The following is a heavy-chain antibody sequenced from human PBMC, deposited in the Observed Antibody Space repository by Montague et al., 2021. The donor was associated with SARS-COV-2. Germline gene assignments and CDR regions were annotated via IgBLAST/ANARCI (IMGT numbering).Heavy chain of an antibody. Sequence: SETLSLTCSVSGGSFSTYYWTWIRQTPGKGMEWIGYVSHTGSTNYNPSLQSRVSMFVDSSTSQFSLELSSVTAAATAIYYCDRFRIWYHLYGMDVWGQGTTVIVSS. V-gene: IGHV4-59*12. CDR3: DRFRIWYHLYGMDV. D-gene: IGHD2-15*01. J-gene: IGHJ6*02. CDR2: VSHTGST. CDR1: GGSFSTYY.